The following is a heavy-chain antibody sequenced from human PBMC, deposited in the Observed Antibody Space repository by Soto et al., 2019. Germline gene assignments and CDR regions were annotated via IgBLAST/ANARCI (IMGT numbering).Heavy chain of an antibody. CDR2: VHHTDFD. CDR3: ARHRTYGAGSFSPFYFDS. V-gene: IGHV4-59*08. J-gene: IGHJ4*02. CDR1: GDSVTFYY. Sequence: QVQLQESGPGVVKPSDTLSLTCTVSGDSVTFYYWSWIRQPPGKGLEWIGYVHHTDFDDYKSSRKRRLTISMDTSRNQFSLTLKSVTAADTAVYFCARHRTYGAGSFSPFYFDSWGQGTLVTVSS. D-gene: IGHD3-10*01.